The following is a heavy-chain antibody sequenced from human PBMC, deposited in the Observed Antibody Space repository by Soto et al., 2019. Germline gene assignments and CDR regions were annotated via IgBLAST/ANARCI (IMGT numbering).Heavy chain of an antibody. CDR1: GFTFSSYA. CDR2: VSIGGST. Sequence: DVQLLESGGGLVQPEGSLRLSCAASGFTFSSYAMGWVRQGPGKGLEWVAVVSIGGSTHYADSVRGRFTISRDNSKHTLSLQMTSLTAEDTAVYFCAKRRGAGGHFDYWGQGALVTVSS. CDR3: AKRRGAGGHFDY. D-gene: IGHD2-15*01. V-gene: IGHV3-23*01. J-gene: IGHJ4*02.